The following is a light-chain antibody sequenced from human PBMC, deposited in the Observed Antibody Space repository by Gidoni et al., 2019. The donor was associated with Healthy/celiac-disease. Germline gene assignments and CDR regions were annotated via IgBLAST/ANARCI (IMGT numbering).Light chain of an antibody. V-gene: IGKV1-5*03. J-gene: IGKJ1*01. Sequence: DIQMTQSPSTLSASVGDRVTITCRASQSISSWLAWYQQKPGKAPKLLIYKASSLESGVPSRFSGSGSGTEFTLTISSLQPDDFATYYCQQYTSWTFXXXTKVEIK. CDR3: QQYTSWT. CDR2: KAS. CDR1: QSISSW.